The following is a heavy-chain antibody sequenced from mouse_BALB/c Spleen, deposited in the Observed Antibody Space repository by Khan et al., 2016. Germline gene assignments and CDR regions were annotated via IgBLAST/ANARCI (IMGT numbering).Heavy chain of an antibody. V-gene: IGHV2-6-7*01. CDR1: GFSLTGFS. Sequence: VQLQEPGPGLVAPSQSLSITCTVSGFSLTGFSVNWVRQPPGHALEWLGMIWGAGSKDDNSAPKSRLSFKRDDSKSQAFLKKNRHQTDGTARYFGASYYDYDGGFAYWGQGTLVTGSA. D-gene: IGHD2-4*01. J-gene: IGHJ3*01. CDR3: ASYYDYDGGFAY. CDR2: IWGAGSK.